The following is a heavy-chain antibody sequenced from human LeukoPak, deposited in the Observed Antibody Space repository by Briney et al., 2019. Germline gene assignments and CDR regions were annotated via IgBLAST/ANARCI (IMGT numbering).Heavy chain of an antibody. J-gene: IGHJ4*02. CDR3: ARDATGSGSYYPR. Sequence: SSQTLSLTCTVSGGSISSGGYYWSWIRQHPGKGLERIGYIYYSGSTYYNPSLKSRVTISVDTSKNQFSLKLSSVTAADTAVYYCARDATGSGSYYPRWGQGTLVTVSS. D-gene: IGHD3-10*01. V-gene: IGHV4-31*03. CDR1: GGSISSGGYY. CDR2: IYYSGST.